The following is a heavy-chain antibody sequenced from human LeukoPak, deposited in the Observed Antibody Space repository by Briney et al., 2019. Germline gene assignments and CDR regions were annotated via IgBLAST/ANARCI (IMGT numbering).Heavy chain of an antibody. CDR1: GYTFTSYL. D-gene: IGHD2-2*01. V-gene: IGHV5-10-1*01. Sequence: GESLKISCKASGYTFTSYLIGWVRQMPGRGLEWMGRIDPSETYIDYNPSFRGHVTFSTDKSITTAYLQWSNLTAADTAIYYCAGLGSTRQYYYGLDVWGKGTTVTVSS. J-gene: IGHJ6*04. CDR2: IDPSETYI. CDR3: AGLGSTRQYYYGLDV.